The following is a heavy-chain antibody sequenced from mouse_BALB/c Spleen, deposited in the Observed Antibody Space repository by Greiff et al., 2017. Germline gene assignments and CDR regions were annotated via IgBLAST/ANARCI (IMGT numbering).Heavy chain of an antibody. J-gene: IGHJ3*01. CDR3: ARGDRYEPLLAY. D-gene: IGHD2-14*01. Sequence: QVQLQQSGAELVRPGSSVKISCKASGYAFSSYWMNWVKQRPGQGLEWIGQIYPGDGDTNYNGKFKGKATLTADKSSSTAYMQLSSLTSEDSAVYFCARGDRYEPLLAYWGQGTLVTVSA. CDR1: GYAFSSYW. V-gene: IGHV1-80*01. CDR2: IYPGDGDT.